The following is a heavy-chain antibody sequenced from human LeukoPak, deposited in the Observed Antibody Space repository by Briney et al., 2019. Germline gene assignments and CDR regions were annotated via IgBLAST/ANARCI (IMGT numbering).Heavy chain of an antibody. CDR2: IYRGGDT. Sequence: PGGSLRLSCAASGFTVTDTYVSWVRQAPGKGLQWVSVIYRGGDTHYVDSVMGRFSICRDSSKNMVYLQLNSLRAEDKAVYYCASHAASGSYFFDSWGQGTLVTVSS. D-gene: IGHD1-26*01. V-gene: IGHV3-53*01. CDR1: GFTVTDTY. CDR3: ASHAASGSYFFDS. J-gene: IGHJ4*02.